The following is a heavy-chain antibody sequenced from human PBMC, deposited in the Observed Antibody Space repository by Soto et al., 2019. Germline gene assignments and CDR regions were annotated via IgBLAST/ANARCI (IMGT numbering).Heavy chain of an antibody. CDR3: ARGSYDSYAGFFGMDV. D-gene: IGHD3-10*01. Sequence: EASVKVSCKTSGGSFMRQSISWVRQAPGQGPEWMGGIIPFSGTVTYTQRFQGRLTLTADEPTKTAYMELSSLRSEDTAVYYCARGSYDSYAGFFGMDVWGQGTKVTVSS. CDR2: IIPFSGTV. CDR1: GGSFMRQS. J-gene: IGHJ6*02. V-gene: IGHV1-69*13.